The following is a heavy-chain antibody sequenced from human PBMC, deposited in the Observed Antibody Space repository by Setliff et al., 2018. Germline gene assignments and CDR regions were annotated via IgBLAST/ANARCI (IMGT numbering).Heavy chain of an antibody. CDR2: FDFEDGET. Sequence: ASVKVSCKVSGYTLTKLPMHWVRQAPGKGLEWMGGFDFEDGETIYAHKFQGRVTISTDESTMTAYMELNSLRPEDTAMYYCAREEVIVMTVNNYYYYMDVWGKGTTVTVSS. J-gene: IGHJ6*03. V-gene: IGHV1-24*01. CDR1: GYTLTKLP. CDR3: AREEVIVMTVNNYYYYMDV. D-gene: IGHD2-21*02.